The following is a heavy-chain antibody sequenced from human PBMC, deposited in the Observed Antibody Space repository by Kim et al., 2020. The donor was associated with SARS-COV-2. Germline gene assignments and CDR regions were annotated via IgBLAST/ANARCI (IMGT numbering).Heavy chain of an antibody. V-gene: IGHV3-23*01. CDR1: GFSFSSYG. Sequence: GGSLRLSCAASGFSFSSYGMNWVRQAPGKGLEWVSAISGSGDYTLYVDSVKGRFTLSRDNSKDTLFLQMNSLRAEDTAVYYCAKASDNWNNLFYYWGRGTLVTVSS. D-gene: IGHD1-20*01. CDR2: ISGSGDYT. CDR3: AKASDNWNNLFYY. J-gene: IGHJ4*02.